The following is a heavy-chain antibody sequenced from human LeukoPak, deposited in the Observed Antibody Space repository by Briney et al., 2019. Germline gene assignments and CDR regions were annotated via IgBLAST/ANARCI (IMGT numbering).Heavy chain of an antibody. Sequence: ASVKVSCKASGYTFTIYGISWVRQAPGQGLEWMGWINPYSGDTSYAQKLQGRVTMATDTSTSTAYMEVRSLRSDDTAVYYCVREKNGWFDPWGQGTLVTVSP. D-gene: IGHD2-8*01. CDR3: VREKNGWFDP. CDR1: GYTFTIYG. J-gene: IGHJ5*02. CDR2: INPYSGDT. V-gene: IGHV1-18*01.